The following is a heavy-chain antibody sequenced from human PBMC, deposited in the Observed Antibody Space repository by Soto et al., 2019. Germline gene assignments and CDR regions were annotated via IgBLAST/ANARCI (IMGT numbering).Heavy chain of an antibody. CDR2: IYHSGST. CDR1: GGSISSSNW. CDR3: AAHSGSTYGPLDY. J-gene: IGHJ4*02. Sequence: QVQLQESGPGLVKPSGTLSLTCAVSGGSISSSNWWSWVRQPPGKGLDWIGEIYHSGSTNYNPSLKGRIPIAVDKSKNPFSLKLSSVTAADTAVYYCAAHSGSTYGPLDYWGQGNLVTVSS. V-gene: IGHV4-4*02. D-gene: IGHD3-10*01.